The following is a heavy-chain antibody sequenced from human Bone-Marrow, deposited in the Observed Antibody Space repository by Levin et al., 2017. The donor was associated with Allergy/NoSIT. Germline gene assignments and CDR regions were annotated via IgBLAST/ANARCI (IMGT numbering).Heavy chain of an antibody. J-gene: IGHJ5*02. CDR3: ASVNYDFWSGYYTVWFDP. D-gene: IGHD3-3*01. Sequence: SVKVSCKASGGTFSSYAISWVRQAPGQGLEWMGGIIPIFGTANYAQKFQGRVTITADESTSTAYMELSSLRSEDTAVYYCASVNYDFWSGYYTVWFDPWGQGTLVTVSS. CDR2: IIPIFGTA. CDR1: GGTFSSYA. V-gene: IGHV1-69*13.